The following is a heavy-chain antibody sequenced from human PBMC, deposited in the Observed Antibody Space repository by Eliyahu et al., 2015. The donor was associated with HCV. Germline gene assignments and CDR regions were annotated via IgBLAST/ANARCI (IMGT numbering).Heavy chain of an antibody. CDR1: GFIFKNSD. D-gene: IGHD3-3*01. V-gene: IGHV3-13*04. CDR3: ARGGSIFGVVSGPYDDFDF. CDR2: IGTTGDT. Sequence: VQLVESGGGLVQPGGSLRLSCAASGFIFKNSDMHWVRQSXGKGLEWVSAIGTTGDTYYPDSVKGRFTISREDAKNSLYLQMNSLRGDDTAVYYCARGGSIFGVVSGPYDDFDFWGLGTMVTVSS. J-gene: IGHJ3*01.